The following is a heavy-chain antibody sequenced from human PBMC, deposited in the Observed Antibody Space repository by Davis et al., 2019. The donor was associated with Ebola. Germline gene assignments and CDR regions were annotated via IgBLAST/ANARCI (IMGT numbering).Heavy chain of an antibody. CDR1: GGTFSSYA. Sequence: SVKVSCKASGGTFSSYAISWVRQAPGQGLEWMGRIIPILGIANYAQKFQGRVTITADESTSTAYMELSSLRSEDTAVYYCARAYYYDSSGSEDYWGQGTLVTVSS. J-gene: IGHJ4*02. D-gene: IGHD3-22*01. CDR2: IIPILGIA. V-gene: IGHV1-69*04. CDR3: ARAYYYDSSGSEDY.